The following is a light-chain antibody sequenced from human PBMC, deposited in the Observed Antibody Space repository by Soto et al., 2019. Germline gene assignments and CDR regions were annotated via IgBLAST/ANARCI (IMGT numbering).Light chain of an antibody. CDR3: QQAYSFPIT. J-gene: IGKJ5*01. CDR1: QDISRV. V-gene: IGKV1-12*01. Sequence: IQMTQSASTLSASVGDRVTITCRASQDISRVLGWYQQKPGNAPKILIFAASSLQSGVPSRFSGSGSGTDFTLTISNLQPEDFATYYCQQAYSFPITFGQGTRLEIK. CDR2: AAS.